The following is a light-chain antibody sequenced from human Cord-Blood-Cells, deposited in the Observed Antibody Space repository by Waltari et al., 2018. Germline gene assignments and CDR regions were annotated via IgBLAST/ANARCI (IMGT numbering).Light chain of an antibody. CDR2: DAS. V-gene: IGKV3-11*01. CDR1: QSVSSY. CDR3: QQRSNWPPALT. Sequence: EIVLTQSPATLSLSPGERATLSCRASQSVSSYLAWYQQKPGQAPRLLIYDASNRATGIPARFSGSGSGTDFTLTISSLEPEDCAVYYCQQRSNWPPALTFGGATKVEIK. J-gene: IGKJ4*01.